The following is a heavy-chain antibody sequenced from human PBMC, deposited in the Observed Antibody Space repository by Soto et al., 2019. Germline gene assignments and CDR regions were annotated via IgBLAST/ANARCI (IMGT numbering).Heavy chain of an antibody. Sequence: QVQLQESGPGLVKPSGTLSLTCAVSGGSITSSSWWSWVRQPPGKGLEWIGEIYHSGSTNYNPSLKSRVTISVDKSKKQFSLKLISVTAADTAVYYCARKDYGDGGFFDYWGQGTLVTVPS. J-gene: IGHJ4*02. CDR1: GGSITSSSW. D-gene: IGHD4-17*01. V-gene: IGHV4-4*02. CDR3: ARKDYGDGGFFDY. CDR2: IYHSGST.